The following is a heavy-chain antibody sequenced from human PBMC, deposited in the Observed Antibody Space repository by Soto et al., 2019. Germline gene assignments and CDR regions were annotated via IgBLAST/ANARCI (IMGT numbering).Heavy chain of an antibody. Sequence: QVQLVESGGGVVQPGRSLRLSCAASGFTFSSYGMHWVRQAPGKGLEWVAVIWYDGSNKYYADSVKGRFTISRDNSKNTLYLQMKSLRAEDTAVYYCARDLGSGWFVMLDYWGQGTLVTVSS. CDR2: IWYDGSNK. CDR3: ARDLGSGWFVMLDY. D-gene: IGHD6-19*01. V-gene: IGHV3-33*01. CDR1: GFTFSSYG. J-gene: IGHJ4*02.